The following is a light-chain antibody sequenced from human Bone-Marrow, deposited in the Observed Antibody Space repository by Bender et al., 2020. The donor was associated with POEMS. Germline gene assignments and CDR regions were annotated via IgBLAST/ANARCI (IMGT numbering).Light chain of an antibody. V-gene: IGLV3-1*01. CDR2: QDD. J-gene: IGLJ2*01. CDR1: KLGDKF. Sequence: SYELTQPPSVSVSPGQTASISCSGDKLGDKFACWYQQKPGHAPVLVIFQDDRRPSGIPERFSGSNSGNTATLTISGTQSMDEADYYCQAWDSGSALVFGGGTKLTVL. CDR3: QAWDSGSALV.